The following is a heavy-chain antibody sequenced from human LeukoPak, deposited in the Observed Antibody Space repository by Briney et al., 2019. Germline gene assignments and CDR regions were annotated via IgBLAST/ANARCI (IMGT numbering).Heavy chain of an antibody. Sequence: PSETLSLTCTVSGGSISSSSYYWGWIRQPPGKGLEWIGSIYYSGSTYYNPSLKSRVTISVDTSKNQFSLRLSSVTAADTAVYYCARDLLGIVLVTAARVPSHFDYWGQGTLVTVSS. J-gene: IGHJ4*02. D-gene: IGHD2-2*03. V-gene: IGHV4-39*07. CDR1: GGSISSSSYY. CDR2: IYYSGST. CDR3: ARDLLGIVLVTAARVPSHFDY.